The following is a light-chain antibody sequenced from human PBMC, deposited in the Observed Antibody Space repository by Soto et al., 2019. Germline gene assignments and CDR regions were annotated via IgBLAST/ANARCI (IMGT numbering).Light chain of an antibody. J-gene: IGKJ4*01. CDR1: QDIRSR. CDR3: QQLSSYPFT. Sequence: IQLTQSPSSLSASVGDRVTITCRASQDIRSRLAWYQQKPGGAPKLLIYRASTLQSGVPSRFSGSGSGTDYSLTISSLQPEDFATYYCQQLSSYPFTSGGGTKVEIK. CDR2: RAS. V-gene: IGKV1-9*01.